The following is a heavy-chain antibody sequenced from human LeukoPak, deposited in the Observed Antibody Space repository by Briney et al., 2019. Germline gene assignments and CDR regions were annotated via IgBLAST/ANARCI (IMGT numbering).Heavy chain of an antibody. D-gene: IGHD2-2*01. CDR1: GEPSIGYY. Sequence: SETLSLTCAVYGEPSIGYYWAWIRQPPGKGLEWIGYIYYSGSTNYNPSLKSRVTISVDTSKNQFSLKLSSVTAADTAVYYCARGTSAADYYMDVWGKGTTVTVSS. V-gene: IGHV4-59*01. CDR3: ARGTSAADYYMDV. J-gene: IGHJ6*03. CDR2: IYYSGST.